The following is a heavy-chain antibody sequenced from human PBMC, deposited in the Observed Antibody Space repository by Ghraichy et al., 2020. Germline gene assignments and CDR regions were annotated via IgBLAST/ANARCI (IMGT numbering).Heavy chain of an antibody. CDR1: GGSISSGGYY. CDR2: IYYSGST. D-gene: IGHD3-10*01. CDR3: ASYYRVMGLYYFDY. Sequence: SETLSLTCTVSGGSISSGGYYWSWIRQHPGKGLEWIGYIYYSGSTYYNPSLKSRVTISVDTSKNQFSLKLSSVTAADTAVYYCASYYRVMGLYYFDYWGQGTLVTVSS. J-gene: IGHJ4*02. V-gene: IGHV4-31*03.